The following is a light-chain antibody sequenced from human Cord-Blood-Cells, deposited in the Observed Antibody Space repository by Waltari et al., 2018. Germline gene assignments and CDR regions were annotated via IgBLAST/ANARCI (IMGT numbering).Light chain of an antibody. J-gene: IGKJ2*01. CDR2: DAS. CDR3: QHRSNWPPYT. CDR1: QSVSSS. Sequence: EIVLTQSPATLSLSPGERATLSCRARQSVSSSFAWYQQKPGQAPRLLIYDASNRSTGIPARFIGSGSVTDFTLTISSLEPEDFAVYYCQHRSNWPPYTFGQGTKLEIK. V-gene: IGKV3-11*01.